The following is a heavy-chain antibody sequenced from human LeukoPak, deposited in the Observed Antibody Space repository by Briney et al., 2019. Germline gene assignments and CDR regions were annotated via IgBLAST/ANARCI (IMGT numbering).Heavy chain of an antibody. Sequence: SGPTLVKPTQTLTLTYTFSGFSLSTSGVGVGWIRQPPGKALEWLAFIYWDDDKRYSPSLESRLTITKDTFKNQVVLTMTNMDPVDTATYYCAHSEDYYGSVDAFDIWGQGTMVTVSS. D-gene: IGHD3-10*01. J-gene: IGHJ3*02. CDR3: AHSEDYYGSVDAFDI. CDR2: IYWDDDK. V-gene: IGHV2-5*02. CDR1: GFSLSTSGVG.